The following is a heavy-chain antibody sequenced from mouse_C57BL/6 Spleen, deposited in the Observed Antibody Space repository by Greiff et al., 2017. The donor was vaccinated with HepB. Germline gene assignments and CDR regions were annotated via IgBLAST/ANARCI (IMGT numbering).Heavy chain of an antibody. J-gene: IGHJ3*01. D-gene: IGHD2-3*01. V-gene: IGHV1-55*01. CDR3: ARGDLYEDYYRGGFAY. CDR1: GYTFTSYW. Sequence: QVQLQQPGAELVKPGASVKMSCKASGYTFTSYWITWVKQRPGQGLEWIGDIYPGSGSTNYNEKFKSKATLTVDTSSSTAYMQLSSLTSEESAVYYCARGDLYEDYYRGGFAYWGQGTLVTVSA. CDR2: IYPGSGST.